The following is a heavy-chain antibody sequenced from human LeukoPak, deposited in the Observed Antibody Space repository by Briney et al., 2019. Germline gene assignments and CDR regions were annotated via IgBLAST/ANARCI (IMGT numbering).Heavy chain of an antibody. D-gene: IGHD5-12*01. J-gene: IGHJ5*02. V-gene: IGHV3-74*01. CDR1: GFTFSSYW. CDR3: AREVATITSDWFDP. CDR2: ISSDGSST. Sequence: GGSLRLSCAASGFTFSSYWMHWVRQAPGKGLVWVSRISSDGSSTSYADSVKGRFTISRDNAKNTLYLQMNSLRAEDTAVYYCAREVATITSDWFDPWGQGTLVTVSS.